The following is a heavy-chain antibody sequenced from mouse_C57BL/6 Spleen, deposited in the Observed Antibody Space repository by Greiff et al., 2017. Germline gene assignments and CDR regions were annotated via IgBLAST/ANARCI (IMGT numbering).Heavy chain of an antibody. D-gene: IGHD1-1*01. CDR1: GYSITSGYY. J-gene: IGHJ2*01. CDR3: ASTVVPHYFDY. V-gene: IGHV3-6*01. CDR2: ISYDGSN. Sequence: EVKVEESGPGLVKPSQSLSLTCSVTGYSITSGYYWNWIRQFPGNKLEWMGYISYDGSNNYNPSLKNRISITRDTSKNQFFLKLKSVTTEDTATYYCASTVVPHYFDYWGQGTTLTVTS.